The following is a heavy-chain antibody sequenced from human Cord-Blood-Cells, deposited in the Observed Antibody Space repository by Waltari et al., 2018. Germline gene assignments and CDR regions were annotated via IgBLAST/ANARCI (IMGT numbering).Heavy chain of an antibody. V-gene: IGHV1-69*06. CDR3: ARWGLRIFGVVRGFDY. Sequence: QVQLVQSGAEVKKPGSSVKVSCKASGGTFSSYAISWVRQAPGQGLEWMGGIIPTFGTANYAQKFQGRVTITADKSTSTAYMELSSLISEDTAVYYCARWGLRIFGVVRGFDYWGQGTLVTVSS. J-gene: IGHJ4*02. D-gene: IGHD3-3*01. CDR1: GGTFSSYA. CDR2: IIPTFGTA.